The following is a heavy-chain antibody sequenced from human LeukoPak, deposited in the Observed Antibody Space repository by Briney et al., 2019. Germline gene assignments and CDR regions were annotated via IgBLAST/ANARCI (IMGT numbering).Heavy chain of an antibody. J-gene: IGHJ4*02. CDR1: GLTFSSYA. Sequence: GGSLRLSCAASGLTFSSYAMSWVRQAPGKGLEWVSAISGGGGRTYYADSVKARFTISRVNCKDTLYLQMNRMRAEDTAVYYCARDRRYYYDSSGYYYFDFWGQGTLVTVSS. V-gene: IGHV3-23*01. CDR2: ISGGGGRT. CDR3: ARDRRYYYDSSGYYYFDF. D-gene: IGHD3-22*01.